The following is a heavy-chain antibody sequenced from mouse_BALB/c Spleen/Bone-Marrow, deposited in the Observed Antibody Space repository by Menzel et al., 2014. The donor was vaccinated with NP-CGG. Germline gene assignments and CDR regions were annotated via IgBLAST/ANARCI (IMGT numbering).Heavy chain of an antibody. J-gene: IGHJ4*01. CDR1: GYTFTSYW. CDR3: ARFSIYYGNYGAMDY. Sequence: DLVKPGASVKLSCKASGYTFTSYWINWMKQRPGQGLEWIGRIAPGSGSTYYNEMFKGKATLTVDTSSSTAYVQLSSLSSEDSAVYFCARFSIYYGNYGAMDYWGQGTSVTVSS. D-gene: IGHD2-1*01. CDR2: IAPGSGST. V-gene: IGHV1S41*01.